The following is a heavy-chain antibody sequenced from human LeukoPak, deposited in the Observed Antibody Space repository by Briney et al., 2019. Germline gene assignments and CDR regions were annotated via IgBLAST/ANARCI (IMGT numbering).Heavy chain of an antibody. D-gene: IGHD5-24*01. Sequence: GESLHISCKGSGYRFTTYWIGWVRQVPGKGLEWMGIIYPGDSDTRYSPSFQGQVTISADKSISTAYLQWSSLKASDTAMYYCARREMATMTPFDYWGQGTLVTVSS. CDR3: ARREMATMTPFDY. CDR1: GYRFTTYW. V-gene: IGHV5-51*01. CDR2: IYPGDSDT. J-gene: IGHJ4*02.